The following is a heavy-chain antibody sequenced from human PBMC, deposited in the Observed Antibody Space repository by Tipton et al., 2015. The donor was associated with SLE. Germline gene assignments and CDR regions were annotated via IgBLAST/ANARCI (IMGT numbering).Heavy chain of an antibody. CDR2: IYYSGST. CDR1: GGSISSYY. Sequence: TLSLTCTVSGGSISSYYWSWIRQPPGKGLEWIGYIYYSGSTNYNPSLTSRVTISVDTSKNQFSLKLSSVTAADTAVYYCARDGSGYYLNWFDPWGQGTLVTVSS. CDR3: ARDGSGYYLNWFDP. D-gene: IGHD3-3*01. J-gene: IGHJ5*02. V-gene: IGHV4-59*01.